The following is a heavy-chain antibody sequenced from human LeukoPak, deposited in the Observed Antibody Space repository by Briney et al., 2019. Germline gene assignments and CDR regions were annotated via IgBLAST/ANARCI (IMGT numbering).Heavy chain of an antibody. CDR2: ISGSGGST. J-gene: IGHJ4*02. D-gene: IGHD2-15*01. Sequence: GGSLRLSCAASGFTFSSYAMSWVRQAPGKGLEWVSAISGSGGSTYYADSVKGRFTISRDNSKNTLYLQMNSLRAEDTAVYYCARRMVDRLIVVVVAATIEYWGQGTLVTVSS. V-gene: IGHV3-23*01. CDR1: GFTFSSYA. CDR3: ARRMVDRLIVVVVAATIEY.